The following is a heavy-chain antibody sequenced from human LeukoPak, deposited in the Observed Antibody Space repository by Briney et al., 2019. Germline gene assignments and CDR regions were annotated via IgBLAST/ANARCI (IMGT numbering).Heavy chain of an antibody. Sequence: PGGSLRLSCAASGFTFSSYSMNWVRQTPGKGLEWVSSISSSSNNIYSADSVKGRFTISRDNAKNSLHLQMNSLRAEDTAVYYCAREGVNYSFDYWGQGTLVTVPS. CDR1: GFTFSSYS. J-gene: IGHJ4*02. CDR2: ISSSSNNI. D-gene: IGHD1-7*01. CDR3: AREGVNYSFDY. V-gene: IGHV3-21*01.